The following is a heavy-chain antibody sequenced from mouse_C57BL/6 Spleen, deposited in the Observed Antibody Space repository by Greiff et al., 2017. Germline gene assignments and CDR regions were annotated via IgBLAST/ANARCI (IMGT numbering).Heavy chain of an antibody. CDR2: ISDGGSYT. V-gene: IGHV5-4*01. CDR1: GFTFSSYA. J-gene: IGHJ4*01. CDR3: ARDQSQGAMDY. Sequence: DVHLVESGGGLVKPGGSLKLSCAASGFTFSSYAMSWVRQTPEKRLEWVATISDGGSYTYYPDNVKGRFTISRDNAQNNLYLQMSHLKSEDTAMYYCARDQSQGAMDYWGQGTSVTVSS.